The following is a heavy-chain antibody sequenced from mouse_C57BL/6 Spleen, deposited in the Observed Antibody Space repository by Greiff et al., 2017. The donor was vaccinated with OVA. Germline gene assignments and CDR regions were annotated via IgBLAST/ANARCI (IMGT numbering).Heavy chain of an antibody. CDR3: AIGGGYFDY. Sequence: VQLQQPRAELVKPGASVKVSCKASGYTFTSYWMHWVKQRPGQGLEWIGRIHPSDSDTNYNQKFKGKATVTVDKSSSTAYMQLSSLTSEDAAVYYCAIGGGYFDYWGQGTTLTVSS. D-gene: IGHD1-1*02. CDR2: IHPSDSDT. J-gene: IGHJ2*01. CDR1: GYTFTSYW. V-gene: IGHV1-74*01.